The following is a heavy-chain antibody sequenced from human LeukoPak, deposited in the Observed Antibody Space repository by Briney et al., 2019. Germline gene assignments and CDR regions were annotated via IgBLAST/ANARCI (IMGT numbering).Heavy chain of an antibody. CDR2: IIPIFGTA. CDR3: ARDLDYYDSSGYTDDFDY. D-gene: IGHD3-22*01. Sequence: SVKVSCKASGGTFSSYAISWVRQAPGQGLEWTGGIIPIFGTANYAQKFQGRVTITADESTSTAYMELSSLRSEDTAVYYCARDLDYYDSSGYTDDFDYWGQGTLVTVSS. CDR1: GGTFSSYA. V-gene: IGHV1-69*13. J-gene: IGHJ4*02.